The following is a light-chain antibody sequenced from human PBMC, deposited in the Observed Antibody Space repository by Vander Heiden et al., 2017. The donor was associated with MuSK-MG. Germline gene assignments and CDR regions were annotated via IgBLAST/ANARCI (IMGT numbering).Light chain of an antibody. CDR1: SSDIGSSNY. J-gene: IGLJ2*01. CDR2: DVS. CDR3: TSDTNIVV. Sequence: QSALTQPASVSGSPGQSITLSCTGTSSDIGSSNYVSWYQQHPGKAPKLMICDVSNRPSGIANRFSGSKSGNTASLTISGLQAEDEADYYCTSDTNIVVFGGGTKLTVL. V-gene: IGLV2-14*03.